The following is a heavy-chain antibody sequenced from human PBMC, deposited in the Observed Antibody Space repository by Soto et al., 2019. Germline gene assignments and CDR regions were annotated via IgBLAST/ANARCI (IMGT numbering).Heavy chain of an antibody. D-gene: IGHD1-1*01. CDR3: ARGGFDWNDSGMDV. V-gene: IGHV1-69*02. CDR2: IIPILGIA. J-gene: IGHJ6*02. CDR1: GGTFSSYT. Sequence: QVQLVQSGAEVKKPGSSVKVSCKASGGTFSSYTISWVRQAPGQGLEWMGRIIPILGIANYAQKFQGRVTITADKSTSTAYMELSSLRSADTAVYYCARGGFDWNDSGMDVWGQGTTVTVSS.